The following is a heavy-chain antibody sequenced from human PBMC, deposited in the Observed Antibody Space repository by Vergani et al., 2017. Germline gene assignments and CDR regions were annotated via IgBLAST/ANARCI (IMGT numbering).Heavy chain of an antibody. D-gene: IGHD3-16*01. CDR2: IYYSGST. Sequence: QVQLQESGPGLVKPSETLSLTCTVSGGSISSYYWSWIRKPPGKGLEWIGYIYYSGSTNYNPSLKRRVTISVDTSKNQFYLKLSSVTAADTAVYYCARVAWGVGYVRDNWFDPWGQGTLVTVSS. V-gene: IGHV4-59*01. CDR1: GGSISSYY. CDR3: ARVAWGVGYVRDNWFDP. J-gene: IGHJ5*02.